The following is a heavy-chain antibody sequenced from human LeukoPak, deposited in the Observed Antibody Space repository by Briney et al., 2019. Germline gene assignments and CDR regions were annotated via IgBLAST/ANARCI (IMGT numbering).Heavy chain of an antibody. D-gene: IGHD1-26*01. CDR1: GFTVSSNY. CDR3: ARGGKAFDY. J-gene: IGHJ4*02. V-gene: IGHV3-53*01. CDR2: IYSGGST. Sequence: GGSLRLSCAASGFTVSSNYMTWVRQAPGKGLEWVSVIYSGGSTFYADSVKGRFTISRDNSNNTLYLQMNSVRAEDTAVYCCARGGKAFDYWGQGTLVTVSS.